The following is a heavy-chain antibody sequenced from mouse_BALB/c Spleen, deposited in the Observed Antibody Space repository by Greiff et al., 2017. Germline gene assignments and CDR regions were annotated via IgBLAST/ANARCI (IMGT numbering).Heavy chain of an antibody. V-gene: IGHV3-2*02. CDR3: ARSQYGNYVGAMDY. D-gene: IGHD2-10*02. CDR2: ISYSGST. J-gene: IGHJ4*01. CDR1: GYSITSDYA. Sequence: EVQLVESGPGLVKPSQSLSLTCTVTGYSITSDYAWNWIRQFPGNKLEWMGYISYSGSTSYNPSLKSRISITRDTSKNQFFLQLNSVTTEDTATYYCARSQYGNYVGAMDYWGQGTSVTVSS.